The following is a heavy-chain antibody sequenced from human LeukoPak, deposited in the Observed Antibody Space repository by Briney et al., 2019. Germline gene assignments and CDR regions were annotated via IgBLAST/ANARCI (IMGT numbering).Heavy chain of an antibody. D-gene: IGHD3-10*01. CDR1: GFALRNHA. V-gene: IGHV3-30-3*01. J-gene: IGHJ4*02. CDR3: ARHLNYYLDY. Sequence: GTSLRLSCAASGFALRNHAMDWVRQAPGKGLEWVAVTSFDSNAKYYADSVKGRFSISRDNAKNTLYLQMNSLRAEDTAVYYCARHLNYYLDYWGQGTLVTVSS. CDR2: TSFDSNAK.